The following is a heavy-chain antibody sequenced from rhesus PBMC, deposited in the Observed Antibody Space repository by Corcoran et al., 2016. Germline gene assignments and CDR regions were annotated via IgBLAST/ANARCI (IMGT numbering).Heavy chain of an antibody. D-gene: IGHD2-2*01. CDR2: FYGSSRSN. CDR1: GGSIGSNY. Sequence: QVQLQESGPGLVKPSETLSLTCAVSGGSIGSNYWSWIRQPPGKGLEWLGRFYGSSRSNRYTPALTSRVTISPDTSQNQFSLKLSSLTAADTAVYYCARIGYYFDYWGQGVLVTVSS. J-gene: IGHJ4*01. V-gene: IGHV4-147*01. CDR3: ARIGYYFDY.